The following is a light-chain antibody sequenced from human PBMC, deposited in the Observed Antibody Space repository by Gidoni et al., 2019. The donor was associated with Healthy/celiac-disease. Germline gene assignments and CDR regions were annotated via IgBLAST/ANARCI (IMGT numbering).Light chain of an antibody. CDR1: SLRSYY. Sequence: SSELTQDPAVSVALGQTVRITCQGDSLRSYYASWYQQKPGQAPVLVIYGKNNRPSGIPDRFSGSSSGNTASLTITGAQAEDEADYYCNSRDSSGNHQNVVFGGGPKLTVL. CDR3: NSRDSSGNHQNVV. J-gene: IGLJ2*01. CDR2: GKN. V-gene: IGLV3-19*01.